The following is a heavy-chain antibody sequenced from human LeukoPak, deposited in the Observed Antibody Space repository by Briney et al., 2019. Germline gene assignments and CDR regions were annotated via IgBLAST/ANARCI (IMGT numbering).Heavy chain of an antibody. CDR3: ATIRYYYDSSGYSPYFDY. D-gene: IGHD3-22*01. CDR1: GGSISNYY. V-gene: IGHV4-59*12. J-gene: IGHJ4*02. CDR2: IYYSGST. Sequence: SETLSLTCTVSGGSISNYYWSWIRQPPGKGLEWIGYIYYSGSTNYNPSLKSRVTISVDTSKNQFSLKLSSVTAADTAVYYCATIRYYYDSSGYSPYFDYWGQGTLVTVSS.